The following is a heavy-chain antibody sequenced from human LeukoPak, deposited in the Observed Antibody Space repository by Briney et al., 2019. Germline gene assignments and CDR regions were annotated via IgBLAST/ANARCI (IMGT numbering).Heavy chain of an antibody. J-gene: IGHJ5*01. Sequence: HPGGSLRLSCAASGFTFSSYGMHWVRQAPGKGLEWVAFIRYDGGNKYYADSVKGRFTISRDNSKNTLYLQMKTLRSEDTAVYYCGYYNSGSYSTPDSWGQGTQVTVSS. D-gene: IGHD3-10*01. CDR2: IRYDGGNK. V-gene: IGHV3-30*02. CDR3: GYYNSGSYSTPDS. CDR1: GFTFSSYG.